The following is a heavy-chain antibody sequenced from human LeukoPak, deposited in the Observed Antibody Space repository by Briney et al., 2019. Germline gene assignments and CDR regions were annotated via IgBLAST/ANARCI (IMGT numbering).Heavy chain of an antibody. Sequence: SETLSLTCTVSGGSISSSSYYWGWIRQPPGKGLEWIGSIYYSGSTYYNPSLKSRVTISVDTSKNQFSLKLSSVTAADTAVYYCARLIIAAAGSFDYWGQRTLVTVSS. V-gene: IGHV4-39*01. CDR1: GGSISSSSYY. J-gene: IGHJ4*02. CDR2: IYYSGST. CDR3: ARLIIAAAGSFDY. D-gene: IGHD6-13*01.